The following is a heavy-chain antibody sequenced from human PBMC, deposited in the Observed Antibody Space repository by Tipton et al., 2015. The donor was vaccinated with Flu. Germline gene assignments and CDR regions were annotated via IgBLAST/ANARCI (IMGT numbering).Heavy chain of an antibody. CDR1: GDSIRTSGHY. J-gene: IGHJ3*02. CDR3: ARALPVFMAAAGNGAFDI. Sequence: TLSLTCNVSGDSIRTSGHYWGWIRQSPGKGLAWIASMPYSGSPYYNPSLRSRLTTRVDTSRNQFSLKLSSVTAADTAVYYCARALPVFMAAAGNGAFDIWGQSTLVSVSS. V-gene: IGHV4-39*07. D-gene: IGHD6-13*01. CDR2: MPYSGSP.